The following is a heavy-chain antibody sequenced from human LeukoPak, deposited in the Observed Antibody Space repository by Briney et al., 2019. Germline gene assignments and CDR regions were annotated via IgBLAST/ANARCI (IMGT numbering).Heavy chain of an antibody. CDR1: GFSFSSYE. V-gene: IGHV3-30-3*01. CDR3: ARDRSGTYSIDY. CDR2: ISHDGSRK. D-gene: IGHD1-26*01. Sequence: GGSLRLSCEASGFSFSSYEMNWVRQAPGKGLEWVALISHDGSRKYYADSVKGRFTISRDNSKNTFYLEMNSLRAEDTAVYYCARDRSGTYSIDYWGQGTLVTVSS. J-gene: IGHJ4*02.